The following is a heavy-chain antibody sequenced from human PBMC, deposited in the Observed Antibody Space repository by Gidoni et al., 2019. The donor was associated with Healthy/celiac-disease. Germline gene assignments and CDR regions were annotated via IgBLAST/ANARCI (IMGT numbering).Heavy chain of an antibody. D-gene: IGHD4-17*01. CDR1: GFTFSSYG. Sequence: QVQLVESGGGGVQPGRSLRLSCAASGFTFSSYGMNWVRQAPGKGLEWVAGIWYDGSNKYYADSVKGRFTISRDNSKNTLYLQMNSLRAEDTAVYYCARDYETTVTYVDYWGQGTLVTVSS. V-gene: IGHV3-33*01. CDR2: IWYDGSNK. J-gene: IGHJ4*02. CDR3: ARDYETTVTYVDY.